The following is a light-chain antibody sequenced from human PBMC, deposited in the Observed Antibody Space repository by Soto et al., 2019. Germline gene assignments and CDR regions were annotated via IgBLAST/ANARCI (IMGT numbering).Light chain of an antibody. J-gene: IGLJ2*01. Sequence: QSVLTQPPSASGTPGQRVTISCSGRSANIGNNYVCWYQHLPGTAPKLLIYLNDQRPSGVPDRFFGSKSGTSASLAISGLRSEDEAEYYCAAWDDSLSGPVFGGGTKVTVL. CDR3: AAWDDSLSGPV. CDR1: SANIGNNY. CDR2: LND. V-gene: IGLV1-47*02.